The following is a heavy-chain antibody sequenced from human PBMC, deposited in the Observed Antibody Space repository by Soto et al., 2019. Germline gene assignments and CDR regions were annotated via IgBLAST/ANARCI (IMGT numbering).Heavy chain of an antibody. J-gene: IGHJ4*02. CDR1: GFTFSNYY. D-gene: IGHD2-8*01. V-gene: IGHV3-11*01. CDR2: ISSRASTI. CDR3: ASGTNGAFFVY. Sequence: QVQLVESGGGLVKPGGSLRLSCAASGFTFSNYYMSWIRQAPGKGLEWVSYISSRASTIFYADSVKGRFTISRDNVKNSLYLQMNSLRAEDTAVYYCASGTNGAFFVYRGQGILVAVSS.